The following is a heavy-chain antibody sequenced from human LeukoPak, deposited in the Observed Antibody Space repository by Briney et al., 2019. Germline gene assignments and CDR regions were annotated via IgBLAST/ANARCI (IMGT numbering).Heavy chain of an antibody. D-gene: IGHD3-22*01. CDR1: GFTFSSYA. CDR2: ISGSGGST. V-gene: IGHV3-23*01. J-gene: IGHJ4*02. Sequence: GGSLRLSCAASGFTFSSYAMSWVRQAPGKGLEWVSAISGSGGSTYYADSVKGRFTISRDNSKNTLYLQMNSLRAEDTAVYYCAKGDDSSGYYYVGIDYWGQGTLVTVSS. CDR3: AKGDDSSGYYYVGIDY.